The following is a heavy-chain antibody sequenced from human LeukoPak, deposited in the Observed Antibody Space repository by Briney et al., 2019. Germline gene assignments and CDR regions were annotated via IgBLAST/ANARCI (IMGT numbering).Heavy chain of an antibody. D-gene: IGHD3-10*01. V-gene: IGHV3-30*02. CDR1: GFTLSSYG. J-gene: IGHJ4*02. CDR2: IRYDGSNK. Sequence: GGSLRLSCAASGFTLSSYGMHWVRQAPGKGLEWVAFIRYDGSNKYYADSVKGRFTISRDNSKNTLYLQMNSLRAEDTAVYYCAKDPDVLLWFGESPQKYYFDYWGQGTLVTVSS. CDR3: AKDPDVLLWFGESPQKYYFDY.